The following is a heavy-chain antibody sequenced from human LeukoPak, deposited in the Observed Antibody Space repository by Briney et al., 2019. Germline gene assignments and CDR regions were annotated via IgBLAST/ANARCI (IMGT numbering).Heavy chain of an antibody. D-gene: IGHD3-9*01. V-gene: IGHV4-4*07. CDR2: IYTSGST. CDR3: ARRPTYFGWRPSESPSYFDF. J-gene: IGHJ4*02. Sequence: SETLSLTCTVSGGSISSYYWSWIRQPAGKGLEWIGRIYTSGSTTYNTYLKSRVTRSVDTSKNQFSLKLSSVTAADTAVYYCARRPTYFGWRPSESPSYFDFWGQGTLVTVSS. CDR1: GGSISSYY.